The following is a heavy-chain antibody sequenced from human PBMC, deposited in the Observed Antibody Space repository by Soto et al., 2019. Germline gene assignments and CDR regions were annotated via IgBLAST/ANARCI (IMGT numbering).Heavy chain of an antibody. CDR3: ARGYGWELPTYYFDY. CDR1: GGSFSGYY. CDR2: INHSGST. J-gene: IGHJ4*02. Sequence: QVQLQQWGAGLLKPSETLSLTCAVYGGSFSGYYWSWIRQPPGKGLEWIGEINHSGSTNYNPSLKGRVTISVDTSKNQFSLKLSSVTAADTAVYYCARGYGWELPTYYFDYWGQGTLVTVSS. D-gene: IGHD1-26*01. V-gene: IGHV4-34*01.